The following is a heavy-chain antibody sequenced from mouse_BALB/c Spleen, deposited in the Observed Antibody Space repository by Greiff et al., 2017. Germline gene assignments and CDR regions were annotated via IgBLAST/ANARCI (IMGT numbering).Heavy chain of an antibody. CDR3: ARASRYDYAMDY. CDR2: ISDGGSYT. J-gene: IGHJ4*01. V-gene: IGHV5-4*02. CDR1: GFTFSDYY. D-gene: IGHD2-14*01. Sequence: EVQLVESGGGLVKPGGSLKLSCAASGFTFSDYYMYWVRQTPEKRLEWVATISDGGSYTYYPDSVKGRFTISRDNAKNNLYLQMSSLKSEDTAMYYCARASRYDYAMDYWGQGTSVTVSS.